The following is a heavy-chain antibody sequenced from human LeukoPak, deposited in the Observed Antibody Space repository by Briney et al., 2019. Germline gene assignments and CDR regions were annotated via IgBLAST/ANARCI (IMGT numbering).Heavy chain of an antibody. Sequence: SETLSLTCAVYGGSFSGYYWSWIRQPPGKGLEWIGEINHSGSTNYNPSLKSRVTISVDTSKNQFSLKLSSVTAADMAVYYCARNLKIVVVPAAIQRHYYYYGMDVWGQGTTVTVSS. CDR1: GGSFSGYY. CDR3: ARNLKIVVVPAAIQRHYYYYGMDV. V-gene: IGHV4-34*01. D-gene: IGHD2-2*02. J-gene: IGHJ6*02. CDR2: INHSGST.